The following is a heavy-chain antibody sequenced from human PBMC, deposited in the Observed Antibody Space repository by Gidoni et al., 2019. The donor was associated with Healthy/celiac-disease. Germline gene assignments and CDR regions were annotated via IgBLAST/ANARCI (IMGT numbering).Heavy chain of an antibody. CDR1: GFTFSSYL. CDR3: ARDWAKLARDAFDI. CDR2: IKQDGIEK. D-gene: IGHD1-26*01. Sequence: EVQLVESGGGWVQPGGCRGRSCAASGFTFSSYLMSWVRKATGKGLEWVANIKQDGIEKYYVDSVKGRFTISRDNAKNSLYLQMNSLRAEDTAVYYCARDWAKLARDAFDIWGQGTMVTVSS. J-gene: IGHJ3*02. V-gene: IGHV3-7*01.